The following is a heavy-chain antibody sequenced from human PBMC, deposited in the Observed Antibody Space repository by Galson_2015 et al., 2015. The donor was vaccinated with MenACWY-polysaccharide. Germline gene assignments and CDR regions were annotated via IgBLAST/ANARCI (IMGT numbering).Heavy chain of an antibody. V-gene: IGHV4-61*01. CDR2: MSYSGRA. CDR1: GGSVSNPTYY. J-gene: IGHJ5*02. Sequence: ETLSRTCTVYGGSVSNPTYYWSCRRRSPGKGLEWIGYMSYSGRANDNPFLRRRVGISIDTSQNQCSLRLSSVTAADTAIYFCAREPPFRDGSFGCFDPWGQGTLVTVSS. D-gene: IGHD3-10*01. CDR3: AREPPFRDGSFGCFDP.